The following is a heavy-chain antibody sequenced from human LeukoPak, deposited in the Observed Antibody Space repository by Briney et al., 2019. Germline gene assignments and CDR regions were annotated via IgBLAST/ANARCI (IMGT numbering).Heavy chain of an antibody. V-gene: IGHV4-39*01. CDR3: AKSGGYGLIDY. CDR1: GASISSTPYY. D-gene: IGHD1-26*01. J-gene: IGHJ4*02. CDR2: IYYTGST. Sequence: PSETLSLTCAVSGASISSTPYYWGWIRQPPGKGLEWIGNIYYTGSTYYNASLQSRVTISIDTSKNQFSLRLNPVTAADTAMYYCAKSGGYGLIDYWGQGTLVTVSS.